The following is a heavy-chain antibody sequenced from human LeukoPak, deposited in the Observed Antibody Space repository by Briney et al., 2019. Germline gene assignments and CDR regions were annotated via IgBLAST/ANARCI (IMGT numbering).Heavy chain of an antibody. CDR1: GGSISSYY. V-gene: IGHV4-59*08. CDR3: ARRGTAMVSDAFDI. CDR2: IYYSGST. J-gene: IGHJ3*02. Sequence: PSETLSLTCTVSGGSISSYYWSWMRQPPGKGLEWIGYIYYSGSTNYNPSLKSRVTISVDTSKNQFSLKLSSVTAADTAVYYSARRGTAMVSDAFDIWGQGTMVTVSS. D-gene: IGHD5-18*01.